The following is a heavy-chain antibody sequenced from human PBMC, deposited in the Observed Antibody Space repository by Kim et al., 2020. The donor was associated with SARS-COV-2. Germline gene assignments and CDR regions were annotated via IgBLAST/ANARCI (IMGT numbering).Heavy chain of an antibody. D-gene: IGHD3-3*01. CDR2: IWYDGSNK. J-gene: IGHJ4*02. CDR3: AKGDLAFGVVILDY. Sequence: GGSLRLSCAASGFTFSSYAMHWVRQAPGKGLEWVAVIWYDGSNKYYADSVKGRFTISRDNSKNTLYLQMNSLRAEDTAVYYCAKGDLAFGVVILDYWGQGTLVTVSS. CDR1: GFTFSSYA. V-gene: IGHV3-33*06.